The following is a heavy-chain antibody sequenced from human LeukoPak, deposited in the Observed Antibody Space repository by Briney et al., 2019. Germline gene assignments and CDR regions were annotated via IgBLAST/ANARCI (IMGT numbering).Heavy chain of an antibody. D-gene: IGHD5-24*01. J-gene: IGHJ4*02. CDR2: IYTSGST. CDR3: ARDAGYNHRFDY. CDR1: GGSISSGSYY. Sequence: SQTLSLTCTVSGGSISSGSYYWSWIRQPAGKGLEWIGRIYTSGSTNYNPSLKSRVTISVDMSKNQFSLKLSSVTAADTAVYYCARDAGYNHRFDYWGQGTLVTVSS. V-gene: IGHV4-61*02.